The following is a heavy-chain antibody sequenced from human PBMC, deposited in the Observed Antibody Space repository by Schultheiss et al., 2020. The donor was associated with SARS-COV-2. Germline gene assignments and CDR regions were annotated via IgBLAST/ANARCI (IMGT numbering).Heavy chain of an antibody. Sequence: GGSLRLSCAGSGFTFSSQSMNWVRQAPGKGLEWISYISSSSSITYYADSVKGRFTIFRDNAKNSLYLQMNSLRAEDTAVYYCATRRSGWSTNNDYWGQGTLVTVSS. CDR1: GFTFSSQS. CDR2: ISSSSSIT. CDR3: ATRRSGWSTNNDY. V-gene: IGHV3-48*01. J-gene: IGHJ4*02. D-gene: IGHD6-19*01.